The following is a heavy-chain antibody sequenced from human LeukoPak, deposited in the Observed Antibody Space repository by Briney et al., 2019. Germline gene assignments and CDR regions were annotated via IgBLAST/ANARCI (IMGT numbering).Heavy chain of an antibody. CDR1: GGSISSYY. D-gene: IGHD3-10*01. CDR3: ARVLTMVRGVKTPFFDY. J-gene: IGHJ4*02. Sequence: SETLSLTCTVSGGSISSYYWSWIRQPPGKGLEWIGYIYYSGSTNYNPSLKSRVTISVDTSKNQFSLKLSSVTAADTAVYYCARVLTMVRGVKTPFFDYWGQGTRVTVSS. CDR2: IYYSGST. V-gene: IGHV4-59*01.